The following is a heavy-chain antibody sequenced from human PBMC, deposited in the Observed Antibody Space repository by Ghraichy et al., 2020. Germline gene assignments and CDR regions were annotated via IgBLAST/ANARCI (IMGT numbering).Heavy chain of an antibody. Sequence: ETLSLTCAASGFTFSSYSMNWVRQAPGKGLEWVSYISSSSSTIYYADSVKGRFTISRDNARNSLHLQMNSLRAEDTAVYYCASKVANSPQRGWFDPWGQGTLVTVSS. CDR2: ISSSSSTI. J-gene: IGHJ5*02. CDR1: GFTFSSYS. D-gene: IGHD1-1*01. CDR3: ASKVANSPQRGWFDP. V-gene: IGHV3-48*01.